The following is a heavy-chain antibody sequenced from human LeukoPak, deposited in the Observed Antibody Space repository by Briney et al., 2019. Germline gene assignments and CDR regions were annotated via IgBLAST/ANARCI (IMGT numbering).Heavy chain of an antibody. CDR2: MNPNSGNT. D-gene: IGHD1-26*01. CDR3: ARGIVGAQSYYYYMDV. V-gene: IGHV1-8*01. Sequence: GASVKVSCKASGYTFTSYDINWVRQATGQGLEWMGWMNPNSGNTGYAQKFQGRVTMTRNTSISTAYMELSSLRSEDTAVYYCARGIVGAQSYYYYMDVWGKGTTVTISS. CDR1: GYTFTSYD. J-gene: IGHJ6*03.